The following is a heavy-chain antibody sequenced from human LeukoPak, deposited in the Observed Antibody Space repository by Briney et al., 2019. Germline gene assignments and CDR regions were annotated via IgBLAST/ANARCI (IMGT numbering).Heavy chain of an antibody. CDR1: GFTFSSYT. D-gene: IGHD1-26*01. Sequence: GGSLRLSCAASGFTFSSYTMHWVRLAPGKGLEYVSAIISHGGNTHYTSSVKGRFTLSRDNSKNTLYLQMGSLRADDMAVYYCARVRMGATVSDYYYFYMDVWGKGTTVTVSS. CDR2: IISHGGNT. V-gene: IGHV3-64*01. CDR3: ARVRMGATVSDYYYFYMDV. J-gene: IGHJ6*03.